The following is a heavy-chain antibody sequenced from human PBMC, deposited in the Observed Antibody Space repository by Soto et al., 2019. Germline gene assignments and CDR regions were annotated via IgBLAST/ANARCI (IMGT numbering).Heavy chain of an antibody. CDR2: IVPIYRTA. J-gene: IGHJ4*02. CDR1: GGTFSSYR. CDR3: ARAPGAKLSSR. V-gene: IGHV1-69*13. D-gene: IGHD6-13*01. Sequence: SVKVSCKASGGTFSSYRINWVRQAPGQGLEWVGGIVPIYRTADYAQKFQGRVTITADESARTAYMEQRSLKSQDTDVYYCARAPGAKLSSRWGQGTLVTVS.